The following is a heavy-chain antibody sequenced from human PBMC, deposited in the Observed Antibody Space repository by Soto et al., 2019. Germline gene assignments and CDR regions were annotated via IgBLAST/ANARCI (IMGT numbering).Heavy chain of an antibody. CDR2: IKQDGSEK. V-gene: IGHV3-7*05. D-gene: IGHD3-10*01. CDR1: GFTFSSYW. Sequence: PGGSLRLSCAASGFTFSSYWMSWVRQAPGRGLEWVANIKQDGSEKYYVDSVKGRFTISRDNAKNSMYLQMNSLRAEDTAVYYCARENMVRGVIINGDFDYWGQGTLVTV. CDR3: ARENMVRGVIINGDFDY. J-gene: IGHJ4*02.